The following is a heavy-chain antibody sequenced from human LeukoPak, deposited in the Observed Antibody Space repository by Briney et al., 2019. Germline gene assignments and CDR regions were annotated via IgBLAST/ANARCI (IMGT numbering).Heavy chain of an antibody. CDR1: GYTFTGYY. Sequence: ASVKVSCKASGYTFTGYYMHWVRQAPGQGLEWMGWINPNSDGTNYAQKFQGRVTMTRDTSISTAYMELSRLRSDDTAVYYCAREYCSSTSCTLFTIFGVPSRRFDYWGQGTLVTVSS. J-gene: IGHJ4*02. V-gene: IGHV1-2*02. CDR3: AREYCSSTSCTLFTIFGVPSRRFDY. D-gene: IGHD2-2*01. CDR2: INPNSDGT.